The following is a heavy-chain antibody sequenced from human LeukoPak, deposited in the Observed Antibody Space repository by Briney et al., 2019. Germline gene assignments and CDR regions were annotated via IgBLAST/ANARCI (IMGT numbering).Heavy chain of an antibody. J-gene: IGHJ4*02. CDR2: ISSSGSTI. CDR3: ARIRYSSSFGD. CDR1: GFTFSSYE. Sequence: GGSLRLSCAASGFTFSSYEMNWVRQAPGKGQEWVSYISSSGSTIYYADSVKGRFTISRDNAKNSLYLQMNSLRAEDTAVYYCARIRYSSSFGDWGQGTLVTVSS. V-gene: IGHV3-48*03. D-gene: IGHD6-13*01.